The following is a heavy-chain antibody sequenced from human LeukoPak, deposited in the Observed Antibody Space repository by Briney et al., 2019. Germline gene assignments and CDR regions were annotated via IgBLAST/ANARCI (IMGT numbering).Heavy chain of an antibody. V-gene: IGHV1-8*03. CDR1: GYTFTSYD. CDR3: AIRNDSSGYSHYYYYMDV. Sequence: ASVKVSCKASGYTFTSYDINWVRQATGQGFEWMGWMNPNSGNTGYAQKFQGRVTITRNTSISTAYMELSSLRSEDTAVYYCAIRNDSSGYSHYYYYMDVWGKGTTVTVSS. J-gene: IGHJ6*03. D-gene: IGHD3-22*01. CDR2: MNPNSGNT.